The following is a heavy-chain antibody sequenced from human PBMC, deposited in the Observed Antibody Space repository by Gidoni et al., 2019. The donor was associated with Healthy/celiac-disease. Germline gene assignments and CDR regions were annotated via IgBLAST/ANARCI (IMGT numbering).Heavy chain of an antibody. J-gene: IGHJ4*02. CDR2: ISGSGGST. CDR1: GFIFSSYA. V-gene: IGHV3-23*01. D-gene: IGHD3-10*01. Sequence: EVQLLESGGGLVQPGGSLRLSCAASGFIFSSYAMSWVRQAPGKGLEWVSAISGSGGSTYYADSVKGRFTISRDNSKNTLYLQMNSLRAEETAVYYCAVSLRRSGRLIGYFDYWGQGTLVTVSS. CDR3: AVSLRRSGRLIGYFDY.